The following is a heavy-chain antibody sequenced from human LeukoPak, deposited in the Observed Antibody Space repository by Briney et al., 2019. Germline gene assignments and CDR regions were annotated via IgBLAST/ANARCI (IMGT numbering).Heavy chain of an antibody. CDR1: GYTFTGYY. V-gene: IGHV1-2*02. D-gene: IGHD6-19*01. J-gene: IGHJ4*02. CDR3: ARSGIAVAGFDY. Sequence: ASVKVSCKASGYTFTGYYMHWVRQAPGQGLEWMGWINPNSGGTNYAQKFQGRVTMTRGTSISTAYMELSRLRSDDTAVYYCARSGIAVAGFDYWGQGTLVTVSS. CDR2: INPNSGGT.